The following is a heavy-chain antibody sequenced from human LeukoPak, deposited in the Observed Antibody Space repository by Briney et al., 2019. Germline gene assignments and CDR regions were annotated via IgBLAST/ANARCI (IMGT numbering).Heavy chain of an antibody. V-gene: IGHV1-2*06. J-gene: IGHJ4*02. CDR2: INPNSGGT. Sequence: GASVKVSCKASGYTSTGYCMHWVRQAPGQGLEWMGRINPNSGGTNYAQKFQGRVTMTRDTSISTAYMELSRLRSDDTAVYYCASSLCGWYCFDYWGQGTLVTVSS. CDR1: GYTSTGYC. CDR3: ASSLCGWYCFDY. D-gene: IGHD6-19*01.